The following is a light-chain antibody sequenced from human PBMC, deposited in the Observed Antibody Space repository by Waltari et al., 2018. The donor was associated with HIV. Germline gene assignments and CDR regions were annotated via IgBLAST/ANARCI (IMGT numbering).Light chain of an antibody. Sequence: QSALTQPASVSGSPGPSITISCTGTSSDVGRYKYVSWYQQHPGKAPKLIVYEVSNRPSGVSNRFSGSKSGNTASLTISGLQAEDAADYYCSSYTGSSTLWVFGGGTKLTVL. V-gene: IGLV2-14*01. CDR2: EVS. CDR1: SSDVGRYKY. CDR3: SSYTGSSTLWV. J-gene: IGLJ3*02.